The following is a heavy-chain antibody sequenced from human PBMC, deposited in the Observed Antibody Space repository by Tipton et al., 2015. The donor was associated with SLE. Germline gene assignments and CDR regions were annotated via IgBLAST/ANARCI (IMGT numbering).Heavy chain of an antibody. D-gene: IGHD3-3*01. Sequence: TLSLTCSVSGDSISSSGYFWSWIRRHPERGLEWIGNTHHSGNTNYNPSLKSRLIISVDASENQFSLKLTSVTAADTAVYYCARVGMRTGVAFDYWGQGILVTVSS. CDR1: GDSISSSGYF. V-gene: IGHV4-31*03. CDR3: ARVGMRTGVAFDY. J-gene: IGHJ4*02. CDR2: THHSGNT.